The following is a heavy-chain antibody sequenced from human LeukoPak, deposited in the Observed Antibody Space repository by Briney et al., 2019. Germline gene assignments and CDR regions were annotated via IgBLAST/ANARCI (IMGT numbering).Heavy chain of an antibody. Sequence: ASVKVSCKASGYSFTNNYIHWVRQAPGQGLEWMGMIYPRDGSTSYAQRFQDRVTVTRDTSTSTVHMELSGLRAEDTALYYCARDQEGFDYWGQGTPVTVSS. CDR2: IYPRDGST. CDR1: GYSFTNNY. J-gene: IGHJ4*02. CDR3: ARDQEGFDY. V-gene: IGHV1-46*01.